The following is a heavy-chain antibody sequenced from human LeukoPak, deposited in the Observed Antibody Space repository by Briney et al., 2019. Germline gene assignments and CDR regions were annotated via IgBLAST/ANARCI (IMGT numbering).Heavy chain of an antibody. D-gene: IGHD5-24*01. CDR2: ISSSGSTI. V-gene: IGHV3-48*03. Sequence: GGSLRLSCAASGFTFSSYEMNWVRQAPGKGLEWVSYISSSGSTIYYADSVKGRFTISRDNPENTLYLQMNSLRAEDTAIYYCASRYYYYYWGQGTLVTVSS. CDR1: GFTFSSYE. CDR3: ASRYYYYY. J-gene: IGHJ4*02.